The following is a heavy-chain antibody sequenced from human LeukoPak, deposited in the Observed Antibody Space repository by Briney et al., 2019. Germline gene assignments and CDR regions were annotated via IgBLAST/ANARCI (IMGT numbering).Heavy chain of an antibody. CDR1: GYTLTELS. V-gene: IGHV1-24*01. D-gene: IGHD6-19*01. CDR3: ATDRGAVAGGPLYFDL. J-gene: IGHJ2*01. Sequence: ASVKVSCKVSGYTLTELSMHWVRPAPGKGLEWMGGFDPEDGETIYAQKFQGRVTMTEDTSTDTAYMELSSLRSEDTAVYYCATDRGAVAGGPLYFDLWGRGTLVTVSS. CDR2: FDPEDGET.